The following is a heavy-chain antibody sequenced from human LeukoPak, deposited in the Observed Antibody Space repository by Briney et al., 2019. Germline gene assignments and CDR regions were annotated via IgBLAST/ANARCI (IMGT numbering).Heavy chain of an antibody. CDR2: MKSDGSST. V-gene: IGHV3-74*01. J-gene: IGHJ4*02. CDR1: GSTFSSYW. Sequence: PGGSLRLSCAASGSTFSSYWMHWVRQAPGKGLMWVSRMKSDGSSTSYADSVKGRFTISRDNAKNTLYLQMNSLRAEETAVSYCAVRQGGSYTGESDYWGQGTLVTVSS. CDR3: AVRQGGSYTGESDY. D-gene: IGHD3-10*01.